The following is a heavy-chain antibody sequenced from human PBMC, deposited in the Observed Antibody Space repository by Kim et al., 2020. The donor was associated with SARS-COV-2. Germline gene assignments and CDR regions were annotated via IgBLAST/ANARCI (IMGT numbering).Heavy chain of an antibody. J-gene: IGHJ4*02. V-gene: IGHV3-43D*03. D-gene: IGHD3-10*01. CDR1: GFTFDDYA. CDR3: AKDFYGSGSLPYS. Sequence: GGSLRLSCAASGFTFDDYAMHWVRQAPGKGLEWVSLISWDGGSTYYADSVKGRFTISRDNSKNSLYLQMNSLRAEDTALYYCAKDFYGSGSLPYSWGQGTLVTVSS. CDR2: ISWDGGST.